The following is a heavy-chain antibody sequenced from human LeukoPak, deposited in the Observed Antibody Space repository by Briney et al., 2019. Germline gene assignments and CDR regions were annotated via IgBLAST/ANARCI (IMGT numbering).Heavy chain of an antibody. J-gene: IGHJ4*02. CDR3: ARGYYDILTGLGY. D-gene: IGHD3-9*01. CDR1: GYSISGGYN. CDR2: IYHSGST. V-gene: IGHV4-38-2*01. Sequence: SETLSLTCAVSGYSISGGYNWGWILQPPGKGLEWIGSIYHSGSTYYNPSLKSRVTISVDTSKNQFSLKLSSVTAADTAVYYCARGYYDILTGLGYWGQATLVTVSS.